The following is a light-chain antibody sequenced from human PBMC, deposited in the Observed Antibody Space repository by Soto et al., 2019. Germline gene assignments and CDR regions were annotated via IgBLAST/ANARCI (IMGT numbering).Light chain of an antibody. J-gene: IGLJ2*01. V-gene: IGLV1-51*01. Sequence: QSVLTQPPSVSAAPGQRVTISCSGSSSNIGNNYVSWYQQLPGTAPKLLIYDNNKRPSGIADRFSGSKSVTSATLGITGLQTGDEAEYYCGTWDSSLSAVVFGGGTKLTVL. CDR1: SSNIGNNY. CDR2: DNN. CDR3: GTWDSSLSAVV.